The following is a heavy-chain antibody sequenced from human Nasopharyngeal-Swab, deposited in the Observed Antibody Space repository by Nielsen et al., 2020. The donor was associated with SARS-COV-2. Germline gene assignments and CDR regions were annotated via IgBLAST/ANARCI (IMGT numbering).Heavy chain of an antibody. CDR1: GYTFTHYG. CDR2: ITPYNDNP. Sequence: ASVKVSCKASGYTFTHYGVSWVRQAPGQGLEWMGWITPYNDNPRYAHKFAGRLTLTTDASTNTGYMELRNLRSDDTAVYYCARGWCSGASRSNNWFDPWGQGTLVTVSS. V-gene: IGHV1-18*01. J-gene: IGHJ5*02. D-gene: IGHD2-8*01. CDR3: ARGWCSGASRSNNWFDP.